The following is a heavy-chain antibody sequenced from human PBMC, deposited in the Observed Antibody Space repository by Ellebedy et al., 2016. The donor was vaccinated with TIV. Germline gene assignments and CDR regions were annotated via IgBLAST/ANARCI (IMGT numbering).Heavy chain of an antibody. CDR1: GFTFSGYT. V-gene: IGHV3-21*01. D-gene: IGHD6-19*01. CDR3: AGPYSGGWFGPGY. CDR2: IDGSSNYI. Sequence: GESLKISCAASGFTFSGYTMNWVRQAPGNGLEWVSSIDGSSNYINYADSVKGRFTISRDNAKNSLYLQMNSLRTDDTAVYYCAGPYSGGWFGPGYWGQGTLVTVSS. J-gene: IGHJ4*02.